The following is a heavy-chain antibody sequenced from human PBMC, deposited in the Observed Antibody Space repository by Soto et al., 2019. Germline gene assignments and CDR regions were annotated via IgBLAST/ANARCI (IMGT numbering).Heavy chain of an antibody. J-gene: IGHJ4*01. V-gene: IGHV3-48*02. CDR2: ISSSSSTI. D-gene: IGHD2-21*02. CDR3: ATTGDALSFSPNMTASPQSCAF. CDR1: GFSFRSYS. Sequence: PGGSLRLSCAASGFSFRSYSMNWVRQAPGKGLEWVSYISSSSSTIYYSDSVKGRFTISRDNAKNSLYLQMNSLRDEDTAVYYCATTGDALSFSPNMTASPQSCAFWGQGTLVTVSS.